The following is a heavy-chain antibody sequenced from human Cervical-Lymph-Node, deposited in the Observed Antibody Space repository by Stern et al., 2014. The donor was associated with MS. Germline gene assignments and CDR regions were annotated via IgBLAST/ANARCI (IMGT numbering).Heavy chain of an antibody. CDR2: IHPGNGYA. CDR1: GYTFTNYD. V-gene: IGHV1-3*01. J-gene: IGHJ4*02. Sequence: QVQLVQSGAEVKKPGASVKVSCKGSGYTFTNYDLYWGRKAPGQRPEWMGWIHPGNGYAKYSQNFQDRVTITRDTSANTVYMELRSLRVEDTAMYYCARGYSTTYLDYWGQGTLVTVSS. CDR3: ARGYSTTYLDY. D-gene: IGHD6-13*01.